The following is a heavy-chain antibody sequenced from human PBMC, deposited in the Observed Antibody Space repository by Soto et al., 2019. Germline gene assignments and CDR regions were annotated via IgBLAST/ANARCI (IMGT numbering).Heavy chain of an antibody. CDR2: IYKSGTT. J-gene: IGHJ4*02. D-gene: IGHD3-16*01. Sequence: QVQLQESGPGLVKPSETLSLTCTVSSGSINSHFWSWIRQPAGKGLEWIGHIYKSGTTTYNPSLKERITKSVDPPQNRVSLKLSSVTAAETAVDFSSRINGGSPDFLGQGTLVTVPS. CDR3: SRINGGSPDF. CDR1: SGSINSHF. V-gene: IGHV4-4*07.